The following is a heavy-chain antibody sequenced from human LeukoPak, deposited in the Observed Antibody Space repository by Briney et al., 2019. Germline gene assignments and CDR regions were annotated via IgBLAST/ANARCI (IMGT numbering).Heavy chain of an antibody. CDR1: GGSISSYY. D-gene: IGHD2-2*01. V-gene: IGHV4-59*01. CDR2: IYYSGST. J-gene: IGHJ6*02. Sequence: SETLSLTCTVSGGSISSYYWSRIRQPPGKGLEWIGYIYYSGSTNYNPSLKSRVTISVDTSKNQFSLKLSSVTAADTAVYYCAGYCSSTSCSAYGLDVWGQGTTVTVSS. CDR3: AGYCSSTSCSAYGLDV.